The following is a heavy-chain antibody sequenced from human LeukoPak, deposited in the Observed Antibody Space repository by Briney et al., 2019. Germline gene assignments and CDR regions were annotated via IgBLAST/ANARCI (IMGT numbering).Heavy chain of an antibody. Sequence: PGGSLRLSCAASGFTFSRYNIHWVRQAPGKGLGWVAVLPYDGSNEYYADSVKGRFTISRDNSKNTVYLQMNSLRAEDTAVYYCAREKAVAGRGWFDPWGQGTLVTVSS. V-gene: IGHV3-30*01. CDR1: GFTFSRYN. D-gene: IGHD6-19*01. CDR3: AREKAVAGRGWFDP. J-gene: IGHJ5*02. CDR2: LPYDGSNE.